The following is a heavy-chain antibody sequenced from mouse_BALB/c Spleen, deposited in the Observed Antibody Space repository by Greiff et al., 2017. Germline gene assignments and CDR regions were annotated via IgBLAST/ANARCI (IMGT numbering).Heavy chain of an antibody. CDR1: GYAFTNYL. V-gene: IGHV1-54*01. D-gene: IGHD2-14*01. CDR2: INPGSGGT. J-gene: IGHJ2*01. Sequence: QVQLQQSGAELVRPGTSVKVSCKASGYAFTNYLIEWVKQRPGQGLEWIGVINPGSGGTNYNEKFKGKATLTADKSSSTAYMQLSSLTSDDSAVYFCARSRRYDVFDYWGQGTTLTVSS. CDR3: ARSRRYDVFDY.